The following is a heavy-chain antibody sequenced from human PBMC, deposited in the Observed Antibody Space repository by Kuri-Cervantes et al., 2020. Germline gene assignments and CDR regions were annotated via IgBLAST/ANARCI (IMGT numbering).Heavy chain of an antibody. V-gene: IGHV3-30-3*02. J-gene: IGHJ6*02. CDR2: ISYDGSNK. CDR3: AKISGSGSYASRLDYYYYGMDV. CDR1: GFTFSSYA. D-gene: IGHD3-10*01. Sequence: GESLKISCAASGFTFSSYAMHWVRQAPGKGLEWVAVISYDGSNKYYADSVKGRFTISRDNSKNTLYLQMNSLRAEDTAVYYCAKISGSGSYASRLDYYYYGMDVWGQGTTVTVSS.